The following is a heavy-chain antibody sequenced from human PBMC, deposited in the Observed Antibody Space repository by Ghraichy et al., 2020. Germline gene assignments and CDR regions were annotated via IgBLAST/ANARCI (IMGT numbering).Heavy chain of an antibody. CDR3: AKGVDITMIVVVSEAFDI. Sequence: GGSLRLSCAASGFTFSSYAMSWVRQAPGKGLEWVSAISGSGGSTYYADSVKGRFTISRDNSKNTLYLQMNSLRAEDTAVYYCAKGVDITMIVVVSEAFDIWGQGTMVTVSS. CDR1: GFTFSSYA. D-gene: IGHD3-22*01. J-gene: IGHJ3*02. V-gene: IGHV3-23*01. CDR2: ISGSGGST.